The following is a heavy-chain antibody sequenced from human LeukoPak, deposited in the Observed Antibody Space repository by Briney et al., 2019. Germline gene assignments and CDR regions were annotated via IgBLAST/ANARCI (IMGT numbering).Heavy chain of an antibody. Sequence: GGSLRLSCAASGFTFSSYSMNWVRQAPGKGLEWVSYISSSSTIYYADSVKGRFTISRDNAKNSLYLQMNSLRAEDTAVYYCARDHPTDAYYWGQGTLVTVSS. CDR3: ARDHPTDAYY. V-gene: IGHV3-48*01. D-gene: IGHD1-1*01. J-gene: IGHJ4*02. CDR1: GFTFSSYS. CDR2: ISSSSTI.